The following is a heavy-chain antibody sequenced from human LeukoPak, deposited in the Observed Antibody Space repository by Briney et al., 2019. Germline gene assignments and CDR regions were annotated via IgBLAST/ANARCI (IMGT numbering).Heavy chain of an antibody. D-gene: IGHD1-14*01. Sequence: KSSETLSLTCAVSGFSISNGYCWGWIRQPPGKGLEWIGSFYRGSTYYNPSLKSRVTISIDTSKNQFSLKLSSVNAADTAVYYCARQDRWFDPWGQGTLVTVSS. V-gene: IGHV4-38-2*01. CDR1: GFSISNGYC. CDR2: FYRGST. CDR3: ARQDRWFDP. J-gene: IGHJ5*02.